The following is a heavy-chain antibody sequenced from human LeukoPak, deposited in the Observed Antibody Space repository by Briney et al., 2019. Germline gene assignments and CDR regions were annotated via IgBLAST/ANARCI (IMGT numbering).Heavy chain of an antibody. J-gene: IGHJ4*02. Sequence: GASVKVSCKASGYTFTGYYMHWVRQATGQGLEWMGWMNPNSGNTGYAQKFQGRVTMTRNTSISTAYMELSSLRSEDTAVYYCARVDTDYWGQGTLVTVSS. CDR1: GYTFTGYY. V-gene: IGHV1-8*02. CDR2: MNPNSGNT. CDR3: ARVDTDY.